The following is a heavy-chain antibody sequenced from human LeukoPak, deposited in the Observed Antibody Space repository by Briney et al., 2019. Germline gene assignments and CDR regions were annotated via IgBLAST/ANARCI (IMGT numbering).Heavy chain of an antibody. D-gene: IGHD6-19*01. CDR2: AHHRGST. CDR3: ATEGTYSSGWYDY. Sequence: SSETLSLTCTVSGGSVSSGSYYWRWIRQPPGKGLEWIGYAHHRGSTNYNPSLKSRVTISVDTSKNQLSLKLNSVTAADTAVYYCATEGTYSSGWYDYWGQGTLVTVSS. V-gene: IGHV4-61*01. J-gene: IGHJ4*02. CDR1: GGSVSSGSYY.